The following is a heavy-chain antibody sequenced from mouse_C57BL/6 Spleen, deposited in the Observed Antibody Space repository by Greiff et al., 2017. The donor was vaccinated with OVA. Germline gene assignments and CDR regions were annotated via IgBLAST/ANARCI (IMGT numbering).Heavy chain of an antibody. CDR3: ARNEGYDGAWFAY. CDR2: IWSGGST. V-gene: IGHV2-2*01. Sequence: VQLKESGPGLVQPSQSLSITCTVSGFSLTSYGVHWVRQSPGKGLEWLGVIWSGGSTDYNAAFISRLSISKDNSKSQVFFKMNSLQADDTAIYYCARNEGYDGAWFAYWGQGTLVTVSA. CDR1: GFSLTSYG. D-gene: IGHD2-2*01. J-gene: IGHJ3*01.